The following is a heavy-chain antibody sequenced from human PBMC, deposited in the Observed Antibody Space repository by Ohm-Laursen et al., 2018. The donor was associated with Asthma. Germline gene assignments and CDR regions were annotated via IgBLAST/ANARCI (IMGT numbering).Heavy chain of an antibody. D-gene: IGHD3-3*01. V-gene: IGHV3-23*01. J-gene: IGHJ5*02. CDR1: GFTFSSYA. CDR3: ARAGVTFWRNVNWFDP. CDR2: ISSSGGST. Sequence: SLRLSCAASGFTFSSYAMSWVRQAPGKGLEWVSGISSSGGSTYYADNVKGRFTISRDNAKNSLYLQMNSLRAEDTAVYYCARAGVTFWRNVNWFDPWGQGTLVTVSS.